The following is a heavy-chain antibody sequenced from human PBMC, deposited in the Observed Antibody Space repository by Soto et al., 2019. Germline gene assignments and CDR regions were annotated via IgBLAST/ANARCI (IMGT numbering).Heavy chain of an antibody. CDR3: AREGTIRGDDY. J-gene: IGHJ4*02. CDR1: GYTFTSYD. CDR2: MNPNSGNT. Sequence: ASVKVSCKASGYTFTSYDINWVRQATGQGREWMGWMNPNSGNTGYAQKFQGRVTMTRNTSISTAYMELSSLRPEDTAVYYCAREGTIRGDDYCGQGTLVTVSS. D-gene: IGHD2-2*02. V-gene: IGHV1-8*01.